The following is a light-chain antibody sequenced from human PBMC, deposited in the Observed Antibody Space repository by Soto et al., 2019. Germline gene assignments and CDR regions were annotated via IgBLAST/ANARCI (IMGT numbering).Light chain of an antibody. J-gene: IGLJ2*01. Sequence: QPVLTQPPSASGSPGQSVTISCTGTSSDVGRYIYVSWYQQHPGKAPKLLIYEVSKRPSGVPDRFSGSKSGNTASLTVSGLQAEDEADYCCSSYAGSNNLLFGGGTKLTVL. CDR3: SSYAGSNNLL. V-gene: IGLV2-8*01. CDR1: SSDVGRYIY. CDR2: EVS.